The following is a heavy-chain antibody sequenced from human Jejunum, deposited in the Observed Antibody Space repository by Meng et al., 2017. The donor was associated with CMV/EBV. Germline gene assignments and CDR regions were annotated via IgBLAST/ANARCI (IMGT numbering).Heavy chain of an antibody. Sequence: SDFTFSSYWMSWVRQAPGKGLEWVANIKQDGSEKYYMHSVRGRFTISRDNAKNSLYLQMNSLRAEDTALYYCAKGDSVTHYFDYWGQGTLVTVSS. CDR2: IKQDGSEK. J-gene: IGHJ4*02. D-gene: IGHD4-11*01. CDR1: DFTFSSYW. V-gene: IGHV3-7*03. CDR3: AKGDSVTHYFDY.